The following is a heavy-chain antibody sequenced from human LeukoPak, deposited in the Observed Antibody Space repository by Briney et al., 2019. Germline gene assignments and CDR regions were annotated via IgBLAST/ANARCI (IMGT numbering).Heavy chain of an antibody. J-gene: IGHJ4*02. CDR2: IHYTGRT. D-gene: IGHD4-17*01. CDR3: ARTGSTVTMLYPFDH. Sequence: SETLSLTCAVSGGSISSHYWSWLRQPPGEGLEWIAYIHYTGRTNYNPSLKGRVTISVDTSKNQFSLKLSSVTAADTAVYYCARTGSTVTMLYPFDHWGQGTLVTVSS. V-gene: IGHV4-59*11. CDR1: GGSISSHY.